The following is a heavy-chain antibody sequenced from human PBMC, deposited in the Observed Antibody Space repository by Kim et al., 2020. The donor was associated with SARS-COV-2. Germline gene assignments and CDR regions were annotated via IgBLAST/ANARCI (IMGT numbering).Heavy chain of an antibody. J-gene: IGHJ2*01. CDR3: ARGAASRYNYFDL. D-gene: IGHD1-1*01. CDR2: IYYSGST. V-gene: IGHV4-30-4*01. Sequence: SETLSLTCTVSGGSISSGDYYWSWIRQPPGKGLEWIGYIYYSGSTYYNPSLKSRVTISVDTSKNQFSLKLSSVTAADTAVYYCARGAASRYNYFDLWGRGTLVTVSS. CDR1: GGSISSGDYY.